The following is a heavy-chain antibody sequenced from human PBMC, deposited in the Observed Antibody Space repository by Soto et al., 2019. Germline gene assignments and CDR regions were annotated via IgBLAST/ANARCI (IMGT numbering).Heavy chain of an antibody. CDR1: GGTFSSYA. CDR3: ARDEARGTVTRRNYYYYGMDV. J-gene: IGHJ6*02. Sequence: ASVKVSCKASGGTFSSYAISWVRQAPGQGLEWMGGIIPIFGTANYAQKFQGRVTITADESTSTAYMELSSLRSEDTAVYYCARDEARGTVTRRNYYYYGMDVWGQGTTVTVSS. D-gene: IGHD4-4*01. V-gene: IGHV1-69*13. CDR2: IIPIFGTA.